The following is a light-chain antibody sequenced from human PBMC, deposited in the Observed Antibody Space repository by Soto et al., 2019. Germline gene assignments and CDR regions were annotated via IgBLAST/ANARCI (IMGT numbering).Light chain of an antibody. Sequence: EIVMTQSPATLSVSPGERGTLSCRASQSVSSDLLWFQQKPGQAPRLLVYGASSRASGIPARFSGSGSGTEFTLTISSLQSEDFAVYYCLQYNNWPYTFGQGTKLEIK. CDR3: LQYNNWPYT. J-gene: IGKJ2*01. CDR1: QSVSSD. CDR2: GAS. V-gene: IGKV3-15*01.